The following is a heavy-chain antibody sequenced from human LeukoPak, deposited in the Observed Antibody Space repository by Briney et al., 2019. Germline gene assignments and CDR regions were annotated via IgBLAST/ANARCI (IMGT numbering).Heavy chain of an antibody. J-gene: IGHJ4*02. CDR2: ISSSGSTI. CDR1: GFTFSSYE. Sequence: GGSLRLSCAASGFTFSSYEMNWVRQAPGKGLEWVSYISSSGSTIYYADSVKGRFTISRDNAKNSLYLQMNSLRAEDTAVYYCARERRYYDSSGPDYWGQGTLVTVSP. V-gene: IGHV3-48*03. D-gene: IGHD3-22*01. CDR3: ARERRYYDSSGPDY.